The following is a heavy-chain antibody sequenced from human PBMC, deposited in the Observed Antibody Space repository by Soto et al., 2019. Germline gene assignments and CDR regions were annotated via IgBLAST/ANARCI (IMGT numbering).Heavy chain of an antibody. CDR3: AREYSSGWSKD. V-gene: IGHV1-8*01. Sequence: QVQLVQTGGEVKKPGASVKVSCKPSGYTFTSYDINSVRQATGQELEWMGWMNPNSGNTGYAQKFQGRVTMTRNTSISTAYMELSSLRSEDTAVYYCAREYSSGWSKDWGQGTLVTVSS. D-gene: IGHD6-19*01. J-gene: IGHJ4*02. CDR2: MNPNSGNT. CDR1: GYTFTSYD.